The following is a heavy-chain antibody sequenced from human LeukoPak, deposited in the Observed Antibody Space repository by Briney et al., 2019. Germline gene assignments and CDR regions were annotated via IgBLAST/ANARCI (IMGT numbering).Heavy chain of an antibody. Sequence: SETLSLTCTVSGGSISSYYWSWIRQPPGKGLEWIAYIYYRGSTNYNPSLKSRVTISVDTSKNQFSLKLSSVTAADTTVYYCARRTTGTGPFDYWGQGTLVTVSS. CDR3: ARRTTGTGPFDY. V-gene: IGHV4-59*08. CDR2: IYYRGST. CDR1: GGSISSYY. D-gene: IGHD1-1*01. J-gene: IGHJ4*02.